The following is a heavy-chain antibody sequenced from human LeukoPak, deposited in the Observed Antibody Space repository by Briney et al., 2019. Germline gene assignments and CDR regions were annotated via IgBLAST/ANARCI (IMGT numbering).Heavy chain of an antibody. D-gene: IGHD2-8*01. Sequence: GRSLSLSCEASGFTFCYYAMHWLRPAPGKGRLWGAIISYEGSTKNYADSVTGRFTNSRDTSNNALALQINSVRAEDSSVYDCAKDRHNNGPWCSPQYWGQGALVTVSS. CDR1: GFTFCYYA. CDR2: ISYEGSTK. J-gene: IGHJ4*02. CDR3: AKDRHNNGPWCSPQY. V-gene: IGHV3-30*18.